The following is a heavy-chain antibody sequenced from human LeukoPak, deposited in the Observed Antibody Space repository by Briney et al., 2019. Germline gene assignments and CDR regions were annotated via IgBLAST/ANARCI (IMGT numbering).Heavy chain of an antibody. CDR1: GFTFSSYA. V-gene: IGHV3-23*01. CDR2: FSGSGGST. Sequence: GGSLRLSCAASGFTFSSYAMSWVRQAPGKGLECISGFSGSGGSTYYADSVKGRFTISRDNAKNSLYLQMNSLRAEDTAVYYCAREAHYYMDVWDKGTTVTISS. CDR3: AREAHYYMDV. J-gene: IGHJ6*03.